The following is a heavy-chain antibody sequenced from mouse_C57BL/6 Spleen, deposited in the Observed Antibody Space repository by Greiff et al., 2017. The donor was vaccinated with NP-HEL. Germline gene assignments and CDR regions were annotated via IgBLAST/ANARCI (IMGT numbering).Heavy chain of an antibody. D-gene: IGHD1-1*01. J-gene: IGHJ1*03. V-gene: IGHV1-82*01. CDR1: GYAFSSSW. Sequence: VKLQESGPELVKPGASVKISCKASGYAFSSSWMNWVKQRPGKGLEWIGRIYPGDGDTNYNGKFKGKATLTADKSSSTAYMQLSSLTSEDSAVYFCASYYGSSYWYFDVWGTGTTVTVSS. CDR2: IYPGDGDT. CDR3: ASYYGSSYWYFDV.